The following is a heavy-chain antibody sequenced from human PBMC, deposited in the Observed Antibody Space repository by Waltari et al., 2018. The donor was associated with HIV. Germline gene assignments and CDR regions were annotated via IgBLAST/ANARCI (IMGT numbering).Heavy chain of an antibody. Sequence: EVQLVESGGGLVQPGGSLRLSCAASGFTVSSNYMSWVRQAPGKGLGWVSVIYGGGSTYYADSVKGRFTISRDNSKNTLYLQMNSLRAEDTAVYYCAREADSAYYYYGMDVWGQGTTVTVSS. V-gene: IGHV3-66*02. CDR3: AREADSAYYYYGMDV. CDR1: GFTVSSNY. CDR2: IYGGGST. D-gene: IGHD1-26*01. J-gene: IGHJ6*02.